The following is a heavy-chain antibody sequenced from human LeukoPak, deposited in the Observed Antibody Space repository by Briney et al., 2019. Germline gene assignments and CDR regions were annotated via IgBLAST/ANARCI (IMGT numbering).Heavy chain of an antibody. D-gene: IGHD1-26*01. CDR2: IIPIFGTA. CDR3: ARPIVGATLDAFDI. Sequence: GASVKVSCKASGGTFSSYAISWVRQAPGQELDWMGGIIPIFGTANYAQKFQGRVTITTDESTSTAYMELSSLRSEDTAVYYCARPIVGATLDAFDIWGQGTMVTVSS. J-gene: IGHJ3*02. CDR1: GGTFSSYA. V-gene: IGHV1-69*05.